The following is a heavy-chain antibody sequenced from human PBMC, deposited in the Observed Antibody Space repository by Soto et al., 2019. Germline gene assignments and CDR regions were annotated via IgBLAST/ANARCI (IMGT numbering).Heavy chain of an antibody. V-gene: IGHV4-59*08. CDR2: IYYSGST. D-gene: IGHD2-2*01. CDR1: GGSISSYY. J-gene: IGHJ6*03. CDR3: ARLFREDIVVVPADYYYYYMDV. Sequence: SETLSLTCTVSGGSISSYYWSWIRQPPGKGLEWIGYIYYSGSTNYNPSLKSRVTISVDTSKNQVSLKLSSVTAADTAVYYCARLFREDIVVVPADYYYYYMDVWGKGTTVTVSS.